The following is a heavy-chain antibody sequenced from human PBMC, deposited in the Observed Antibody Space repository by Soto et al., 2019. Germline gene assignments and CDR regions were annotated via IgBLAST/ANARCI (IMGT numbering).Heavy chain of an antibody. CDR3: VRGRYGAEIH. CDR1: GFTVNSNY. CDR2: VYSGGAT. D-gene: IGHD5-18*01. J-gene: IGHJ4*02. Sequence: EVRLVESGGGLVQPGGSLRLSCAAFGFTVNSNYMTWVRLAPGKGLEWVSLVYSGGATHYAASVKGRFTISTHSSQNTLFLQMNSLRTEDTATYYCVRGRYGAEIHWGQGTKVTVSS. V-gene: IGHV3-53*04.